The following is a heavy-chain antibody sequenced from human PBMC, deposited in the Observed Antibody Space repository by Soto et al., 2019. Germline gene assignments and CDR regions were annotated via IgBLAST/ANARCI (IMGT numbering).Heavy chain of an antibody. V-gene: IGHV6-1*01. D-gene: IGHD6-19*01. CDR3: ARVTPGYRSGSYHLGAGVFHY. CDR1: GDSVSSNSAA. CDR2: TYYRSKWYN. Sequence: SQTLSLTCAISGDSVSSNSAAWNWIRQSPSRGLEWLGRTYYRSKWYNDYAVSVKSRITINPDTSKNQFSLQLNSVTPEDKAVYYCARVTPGYRSGSYHLGAGVFHYCGEATMVAV. J-gene: IGHJ4*02.